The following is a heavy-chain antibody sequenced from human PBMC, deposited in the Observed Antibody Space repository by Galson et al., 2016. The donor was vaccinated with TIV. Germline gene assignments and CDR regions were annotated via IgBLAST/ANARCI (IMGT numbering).Heavy chain of an antibody. CDR3: AREGRGGAYPNNFDF. CDR1: GFTFSNAW. J-gene: IGHJ4*02. CDR2: IYSNDDT. Sequence: LRLSCAASGFTFSNAWMTWVRQAPGRGLEWVSLIYSNDDTHHAESVQGRFSISRDTSKNTIYLQMNNLRVEDTAVYYCAREGRGGAYPNNFDFWGQGTLVTVSS. V-gene: IGHV3-53*01. D-gene: IGHD4/OR15-4a*01.